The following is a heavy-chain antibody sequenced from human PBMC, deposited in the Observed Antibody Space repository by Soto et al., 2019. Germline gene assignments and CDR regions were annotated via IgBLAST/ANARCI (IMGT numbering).Heavy chain of an antibody. Sequence: QVQLQESGPGLVKPSQTLSLTCTVSGGSISSGGYYWSWIRQHPGKGLEWIGYIYYSGSTYYNPSLQSRLTISVDTSTNQFSLKLSSVTAADTAVYYCARTGRSPYNKEYYYYYYGMDVWGQGTTVTVSS. J-gene: IGHJ6*02. D-gene: IGHD1-1*01. V-gene: IGHV4-31*03. CDR3: ARTGRSPYNKEYYYYYYGMDV. CDR2: IYYSGST. CDR1: GGSISSGGYY.